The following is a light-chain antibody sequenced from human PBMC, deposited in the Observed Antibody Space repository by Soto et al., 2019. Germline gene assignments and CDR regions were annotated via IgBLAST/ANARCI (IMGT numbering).Light chain of an antibody. CDR3: RQSRQIPRT. CDR1: QSLLYSNGYIY. Sequence: DVVLTQSPLSLPVTPGEPAYISCRSSQSLLYSNGYIYLDWYVQKPWQSPQLLIFLGSNRASGVPDRFSGSVSGTDFTLSISRVEADDVGVYYCRQSRQIPRTFGGGTKVEIK. J-gene: IGKJ4*01. V-gene: IGKV2-28*01. CDR2: LGS.